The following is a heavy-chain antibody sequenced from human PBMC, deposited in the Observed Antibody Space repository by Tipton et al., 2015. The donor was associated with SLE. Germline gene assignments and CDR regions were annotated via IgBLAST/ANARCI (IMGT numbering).Heavy chain of an antibody. CDR3: ARGGGVVIILIADWYFDL. V-gene: IGHV1-18*01. Sequence: QSGAEVKNPGASVKVSCKASGYTFTSYGISWVRQAPGQGLEWMGWIGTYNGNTHYAQNLQGRVTMTTYTSTSTAYMELRSLRSDDTAAYYCARGGGVVIILIADWYFDLWGRGTLVTVSS. CDR1: GYTFTSYG. CDR2: IGTYNGNT. J-gene: IGHJ2*01. D-gene: IGHD2-21*01.